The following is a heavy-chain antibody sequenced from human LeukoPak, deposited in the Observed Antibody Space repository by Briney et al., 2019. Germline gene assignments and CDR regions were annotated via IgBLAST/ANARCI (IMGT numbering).Heavy chain of an antibody. V-gene: IGHV4-59*08. CDR2: IYYSGST. Sequence: PSETLSLTCTVSGGSISSYYWSWIRQPPGKGLEWIGYIYYSGSTNYNPSLKSRVTISVDTSKNQFSLKLSSVTAADTAVYYCARHYFGSGSYYYYYYYMDVWGKGTTVTISS. CDR1: GGSISSYY. D-gene: IGHD3-10*01. CDR3: ARHYFGSGSYYYYYYYMDV. J-gene: IGHJ6*03.